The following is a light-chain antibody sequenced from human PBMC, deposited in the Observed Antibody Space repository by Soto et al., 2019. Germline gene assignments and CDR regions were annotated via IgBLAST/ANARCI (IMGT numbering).Light chain of an antibody. V-gene: IGLV2-14*03. Sequence: QSALTQAASVSGSPGQSITISCTGTSSDVGGYDYVSWYQHHPGKAPKLVIYDVNNRPSGVSNRFSGSKSGNTASLTISGLQAEDEGDYYCTSYTGSSPHVVFGGGTQLTVL. CDR2: DVN. CDR3: TSYTGSSPHVV. CDR1: SSDVGGYDY. J-gene: IGLJ3*02.